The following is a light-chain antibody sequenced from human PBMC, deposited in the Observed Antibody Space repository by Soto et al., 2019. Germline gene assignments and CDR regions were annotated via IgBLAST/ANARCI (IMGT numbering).Light chain of an antibody. CDR3: QQYNTWPPIT. CDR1: QSVSRN. Sequence: EIVMTQSPATLSVSPGERATLSCRASQSVSRNLAWYQQKPGQAPRLLIFGASTRAPGIPARFSGSGSGTEFTLTISSLQSEDFAVYYCQQYNTWPPITFGPGTRLDI. CDR2: GAS. J-gene: IGKJ5*01. V-gene: IGKV3-15*01.